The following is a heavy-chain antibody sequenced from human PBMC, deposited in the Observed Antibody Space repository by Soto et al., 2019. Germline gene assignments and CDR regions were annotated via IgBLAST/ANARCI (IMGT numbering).Heavy chain of an antibody. Sequence: QVQLVQSGAEVKKPGASVKVSCEASGYPCDSFDINWVRQAAGQGLEWMGWMNPDSGDTAVAQRFQDRIIMTRTTSTSTAYMELSRLTPDDSAVYFCVRQPGGVATPGDDYWGQGTLVTVSS. D-gene: IGHD2-15*01. V-gene: IGHV1-8*01. CDR2: MNPDSGDT. J-gene: IGHJ4*02. CDR1: GYPCDSFD. CDR3: VRQPGGVATPGDDY.